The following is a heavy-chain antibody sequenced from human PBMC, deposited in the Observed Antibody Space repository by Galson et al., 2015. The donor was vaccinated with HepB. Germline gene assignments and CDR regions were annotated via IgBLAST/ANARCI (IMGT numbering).Heavy chain of an antibody. CDR1: GGTFNTYT. D-gene: IGHD2-2*01. V-gene: IGHV1-69*06. CDR2: IIPLYGTA. Sequence: SVKVSCKASGGTFNTYTLTWVRQAPGQGLEWMGGIIPLYGTANYAQKLQGRVTITADTSTSTAYMELSSLRSEDTAVYYCATSTGGYCTSTSCHGDWFDPWGQGTLVTVSS. CDR3: ATSTGGYCTSTSCHGDWFDP. J-gene: IGHJ5*02.